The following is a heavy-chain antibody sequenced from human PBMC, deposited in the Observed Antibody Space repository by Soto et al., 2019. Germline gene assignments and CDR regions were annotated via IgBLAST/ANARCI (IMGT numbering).Heavy chain of an antibody. J-gene: IGHJ4*02. D-gene: IGHD3-16*01. CDR1: VGSSTIGSNS. V-gene: IGHV4-61*01. CDR3: ARELRLGGNSVDY. CDR2: IYYSGGT. Sequence: LKEPGQALLNPSRTLPPTGAVPVGSSTIGSNSWGWSRQPPGRELAWFGYIYYSGGTNYNPSLKSRVTISLDTSKNQFSLKLTSVTAADTAVYYCARELRLGGNSVDYWGQGTLVTVSS.